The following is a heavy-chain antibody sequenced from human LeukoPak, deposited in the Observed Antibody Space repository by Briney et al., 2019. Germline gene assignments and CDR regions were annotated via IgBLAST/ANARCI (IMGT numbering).Heavy chain of an antibody. CDR2: INHSGST. D-gene: IGHD5-24*01. CDR3: ARVRRRWLQLLDY. J-gene: IGHJ4*02. Sequence: PSETLSLTCAVYGGSFSGYYWSWIRQPPGKGLEWIGEINHSGSTNYNPSLKSRVTISVDTSKNQFSLKLSSVTAADTAVYYCARVRRRWLQLLDYWGQGTLVTVSS. V-gene: IGHV4-34*01. CDR1: GGSFSGYY.